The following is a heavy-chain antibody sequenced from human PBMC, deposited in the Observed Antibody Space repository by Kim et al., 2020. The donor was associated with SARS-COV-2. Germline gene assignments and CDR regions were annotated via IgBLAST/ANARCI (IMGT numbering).Heavy chain of an antibody. D-gene: IGHD1-7*01. CDR3: ARGTGTPGYGMDV. CDR2: TYYRAKWYN. CDR1: GDSVSSISAT. V-gene: IGHV6-1*01. J-gene: IGHJ6*02. Sequence: SQTLSLTCAISGDSVSSISATWSWIRQSPSRGLEWLGRTYYRAKWYNEYAVAVKSRITINPDASKNQFSLQLNSVTPEDTAVYYCARGTGTPGYGMDVWGQGTTDTVSS.